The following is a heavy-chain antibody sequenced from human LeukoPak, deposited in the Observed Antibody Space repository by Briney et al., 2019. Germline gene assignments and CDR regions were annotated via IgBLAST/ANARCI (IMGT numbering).Heavy chain of an antibody. CDR1: GYTFTSYD. D-gene: IGHD6-13*01. Sequence: VASVKVSCKASGYTFTSYDINWVRQATGQGLEWMGWMNPNSGNTGYAQKFQGRVTMTRNTSISTAYMELSSLRSEDTAVYYCARAGARQIAAVGYWGQGTLVAVSS. CDR3: ARAGARQIAAVGY. J-gene: IGHJ4*02. CDR2: MNPNSGNT. V-gene: IGHV1-8*01.